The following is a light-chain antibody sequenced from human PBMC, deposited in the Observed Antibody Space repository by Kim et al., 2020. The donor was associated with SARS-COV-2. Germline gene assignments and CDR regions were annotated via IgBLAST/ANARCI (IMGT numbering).Light chain of an antibody. CDR3: QQYGSAWT. CDR1: QSVSSSY. Sequence: LSPGERATLSCRASQSVSSSYLAWYQQKPGQAPRLLIYGASSRATGIPDRFSGSGSGTDFTLTISRLEPEDFAVYYCQQYGSAWTFGQGTKVDIK. J-gene: IGKJ1*01. CDR2: GAS. V-gene: IGKV3-20*01.